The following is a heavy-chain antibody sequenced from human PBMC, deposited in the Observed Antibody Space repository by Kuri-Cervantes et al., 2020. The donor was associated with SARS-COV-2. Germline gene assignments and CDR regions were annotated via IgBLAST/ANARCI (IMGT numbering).Heavy chain of an antibody. CDR3: ARHPELLARFFDY. D-gene: IGHD1-26*01. Sequence: SETLSLTCAVYGGSFSGYYWSWIRQPPGKGLEWIGEINHSGSTNYNPSLKSRVTISVDTSKNQFSLKLSSVTAADTAVYYCARHPELLARFFDYWGQGTRVTCAS. CDR1: GGSFSGYY. CDR2: INHSGST. V-gene: IGHV4-34*01. J-gene: IGHJ4*02.